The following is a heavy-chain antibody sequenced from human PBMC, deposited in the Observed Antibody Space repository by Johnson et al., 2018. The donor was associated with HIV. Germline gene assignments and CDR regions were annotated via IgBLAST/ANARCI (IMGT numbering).Heavy chain of an antibody. CDR3: GKDALYGDYEEDFAFDI. CDR1: GFTFSSYG. Sequence: QVQLVESGGGVVQPGRSLRLYCAASGFTFSSYGMHWVRQAPGKGLEWVAVIWYDGSNKYYADSVKGRFTISRDNSKNTLYLQMNSLRTEDTALYYCGKDALYGDYEEDFAFDIWGQGTMVTVSS. J-gene: IGHJ3*02. V-gene: IGHV3-33*06. D-gene: IGHD4-17*01. CDR2: IWYDGSNK.